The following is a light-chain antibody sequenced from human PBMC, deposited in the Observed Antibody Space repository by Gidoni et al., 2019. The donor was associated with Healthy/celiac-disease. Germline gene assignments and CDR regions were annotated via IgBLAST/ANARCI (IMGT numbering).Light chain of an antibody. J-gene: IGKJ1*01. V-gene: IGKV3-20*01. CDR1: QSVSSSY. CDR2: GAS. Sequence: EIVLTHSPGTLYLSPGERATLSCRASQSVSSSYLAWYQQKPGQAPRLLIYGASSSATGIPDRFSGSGSGTDFTLTISRLEPEDFAVYYCQQYGSSPQTFGQGTKVEIK. CDR3: QQYGSSPQT.